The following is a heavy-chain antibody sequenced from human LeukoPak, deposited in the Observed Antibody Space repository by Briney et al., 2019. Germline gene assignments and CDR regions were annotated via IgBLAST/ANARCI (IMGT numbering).Heavy chain of an antibody. J-gene: IGHJ4*02. CDR1: GFTFDDYG. V-gene: IGHV3-20*04. CDR2: INWNGGST. D-gene: IGHD3-22*01. CDR3: AKGGLKYYYDSSGYYKEKTFDY. Sequence: RPGGSLRLSCAASGFTFDDYGMSWVRQAPGKGLEWVSGINWNGGSTGYADSVKGRFTISRDNAKNSLYLQMNSLRAEDTAVYYCAKGGLKYYYDSSGYYKEKTFDYWGQGTLVTVSS.